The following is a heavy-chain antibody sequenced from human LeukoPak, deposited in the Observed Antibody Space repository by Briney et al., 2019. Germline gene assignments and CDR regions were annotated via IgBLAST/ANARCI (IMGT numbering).Heavy chain of an antibody. CDR1: GGSISSGSYY. CDR3: ARDRGSGYHTGFDAFDI. CDR2: IYTSGST. J-gene: IGHJ3*02. V-gene: IGHV4-61*02. Sequence: SQTLSLTCTVSGGSISSGSYYWSWIRQPAGKGLEWIGRIYTSGSTNYNPSLKSRVTISVDTSKNQFSLKLSSVTSADTAVYYCARDRGSGYHTGFDAFDIWGQGTTVTVSS. D-gene: IGHD3-22*01.